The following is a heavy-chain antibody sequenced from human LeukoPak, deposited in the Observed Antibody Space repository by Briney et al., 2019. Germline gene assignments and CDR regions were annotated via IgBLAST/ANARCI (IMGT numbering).Heavy chain of an antibody. J-gene: IGHJ6*03. Sequence: PGGSLRLSCAASGFTVSSNYMSWVRQAPGKGLEWVSVIYIGGSTYYADSVKGRFTISRDNSKNTLYLQMNSLSAEDTAVYYCARDDIVVVPAAILNTEYYYMDVWGKGTTVTVSS. CDR1: GFTVSSNY. D-gene: IGHD2-2*02. V-gene: IGHV3-66*02. CDR2: IYIGGST. CDR3: ARDDIVVVPAAILNTEYYYMDV.